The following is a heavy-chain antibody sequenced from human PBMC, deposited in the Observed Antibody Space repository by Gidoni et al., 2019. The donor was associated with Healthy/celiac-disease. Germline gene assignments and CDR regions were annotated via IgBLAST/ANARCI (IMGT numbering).Heavy chain of an antibody. CDR3: ASKSSGYYYYYMDV. J-gene: IGHJ6*03. CDR1: EGTFSSYA. Sequence: QVQLVQSGAEVKKPGSSVNVSCKASEGTFSSYAISWVRQDPGQGLEWMGGIIPIFGTANYAQKFQGRVTITADESTSTAYMELSSLRSEDTAVYYCASKSSGYYYYYMDVWGKGTTVTVSS. CDR2: IIPIFGTA. V-gene: IGHV1-69*01. D-gene: IGHD3-22*01.